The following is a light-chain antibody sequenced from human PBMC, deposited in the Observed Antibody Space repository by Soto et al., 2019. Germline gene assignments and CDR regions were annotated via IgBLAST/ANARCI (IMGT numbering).Light chain of an antibody. CDR1: QCISNF. CDR3: QQLESYPST. V-gene: IGKV1-9*01. Sequence: IQLTQSPSSLSASVGDRVTITCRASQCISNFLAWYKQKPGKAPKPLIYAASTLQSGVPSRFSGSGSGTDFTLTISSLQPEDFATYYCQQLESYPSTFGGGTKVDIK. CDR2: AAS. J-gene: IGKJ4*01.